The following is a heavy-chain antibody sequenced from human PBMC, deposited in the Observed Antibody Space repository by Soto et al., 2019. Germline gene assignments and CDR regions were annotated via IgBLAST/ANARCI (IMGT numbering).Heavy chain of an antibody. CDR2: ITYDGSNK. V-gene: IGHV3-30*04. J-gene: IGHJ4*02. Sequence: GGSLRLSDEASGCKFSNYLMHWVRQAPGKGLEWVAVITYDGSNKYYADSVKGRFTISRDNSKNTLYLQMNSLRAEDTAVYYCAKDLFPRTDVEIIDYWGQGTLVTVSS. CDR1: GCKFSNYL. D-gene: IGHD2-21*01. CDR3: AKDLFPRTDVEIIDY.